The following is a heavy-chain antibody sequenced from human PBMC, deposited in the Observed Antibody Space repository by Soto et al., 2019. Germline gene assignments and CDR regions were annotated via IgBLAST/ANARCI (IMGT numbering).Heavy chain of an antibody. D-gene: IGHD2-21*02. CDR2: ISSSGSTI. J-gene: IGHJ6*02. Sequence: GGSLRLSCAASGFTFSSYAMSWIRQAPGKGLEWVSYISSSGSTIYYADSVKGRFTISRDNAKNSLYLQMNSLRAEDTAVYYCASTSYCGGDCPADYYYYYGMDVWGQGTTVTVSS. CDR1: GFTFSSYA. CDR3: ASTSYCGGDCPADYYYYYGMDV. V-gene: IGHV3-11*01.